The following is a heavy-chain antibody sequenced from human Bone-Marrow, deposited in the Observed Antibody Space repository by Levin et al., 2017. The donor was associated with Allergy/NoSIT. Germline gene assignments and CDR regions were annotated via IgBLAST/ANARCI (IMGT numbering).Heavy chain of an antibody. Sequence: PSETLSLTCAVSGGSISSSNGWSWVRQPPGKGLEWIGDIYDSGSTNYNPSLKSRVTISVDKSKNQFSLNLNSVTAADTAVYYCAGGSASCWEWAASWGQGTLVIVSS. V-gene: IGHV4-4*02. CDR1: GGSISSSNG. CDR2: IYDSGST. J-gene: IGHJ5*02. CDR3: AGGSASCWEWAAS. D-gene: IGHD2-2*01.